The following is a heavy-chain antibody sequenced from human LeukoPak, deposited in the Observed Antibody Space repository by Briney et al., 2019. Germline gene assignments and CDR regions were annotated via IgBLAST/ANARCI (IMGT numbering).Heavy chain of an antibody. CDR2: IYYSGST. Sequence: PSETLSLTCTVSGGSISSSYWSWIRQPPGKGLEWIGYIYYSGSTNYNPSLKSRVTISVDTSKNQFSLKLSSVTAADTAVYYCARRLSREWLVQGGAFDIWGQGTMVTVSS. D-gene: IGHD6-19*01. CDR1: GGSISSSY. V-gene: IGHV4-59*01. CDR3: ARRLSREWLVQGGAFDI. J-gene: IGHJ3*02.